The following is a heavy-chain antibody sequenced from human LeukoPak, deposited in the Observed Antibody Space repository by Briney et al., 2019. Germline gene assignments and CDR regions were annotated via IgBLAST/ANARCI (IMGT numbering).Heavy chain of an antibody. CDR3: AKGTYYDFWSGYYEEGSGNYYYYYGMDV. V-gene: IGHV3-23*01. CDR1: GFTFSSYA. CDR2: ISGSGGST. J-gene: IGHJ6*02. Sequence: GGSLRLSCAASGFTFSSYAMNWVRQAPGKGLEWVSAISGSGGSTYYADSVKGRFTISRDNSKNTLYLQMNSLRAEDTAVYYCAKGTYYDFWSGYYEEGSGNYYYYYGMDVWGQGTTVTVSS. D-gene: IGHD3-3*01.